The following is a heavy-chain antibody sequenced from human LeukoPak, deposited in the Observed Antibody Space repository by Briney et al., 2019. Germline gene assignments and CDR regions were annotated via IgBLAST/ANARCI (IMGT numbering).Heavy chain of an antibody. CDR3: TTESRDSSGWYGAFDI. J-gene: IGHJ3*02. CDR1: GLILYNAW. V-gene: IGHV3-15*01. CDR2: IKSKTDGGTA. Sequence: GRSLSLSCAASGLILYNAWLAWDRQAPGKGLEWVGRIKSKTDGGTADYPAPVKGRFTISRDDSTSTLFLQMNSLRTEDTAVYYCTTESRDSSGWYGAFDIWGQGTMVTVSS. D-gene: IGHD6-19*01.